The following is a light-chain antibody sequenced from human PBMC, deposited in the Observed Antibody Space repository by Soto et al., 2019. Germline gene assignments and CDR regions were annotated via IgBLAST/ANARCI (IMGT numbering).Light chain of an antibody. Sequence: DIQMSQSPSTPSGSVGARVTITGRTSQTINSWLAWYQQKPGKAPKVLIFDASSLKTGVPSRFSGSGSGTEFTLTISNLQPDDFATYYCQQNYRATPWTFGQGTKVDIK. CDR2: DAS. CDR3: QQNYRATPWT. V-gene: IGKV1-5*01. J-gene: IGKJ1*01. CDR1: QTINSW.